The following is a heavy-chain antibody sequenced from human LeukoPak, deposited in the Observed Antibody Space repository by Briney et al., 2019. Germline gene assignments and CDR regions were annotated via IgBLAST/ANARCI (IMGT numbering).Heavy chain of an antibody. V-gene: IGHV3-73*01. CDR2: IRSKANSYAT. D-gene: IGHD2-2*01. J-gene: IGHJ4*02. CDR1: GFTFSGSA. CDR3: TSRPYCSSTSCHFDY. Sequence: GGSLRLSCAASGFTFSGSAMHWVRQASGKGLEWVGRIRSKANSYATAYAASVKGRFTIFRDDSKNTAYLQMNSLKTEDTAVYYCTSRPYCSSTSCHFDYWGQGALLTVSS.